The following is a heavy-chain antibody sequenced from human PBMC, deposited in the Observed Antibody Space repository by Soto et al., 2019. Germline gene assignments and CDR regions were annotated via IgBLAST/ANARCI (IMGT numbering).Heavy chain of an antibody. CDR2: INSDGSTT. Sequence: EVQLVESGGGLVQPGGSLRLSCAASGFTISSYWMHWVRQAPGKGLVWVSRINSDGSTTTYADSVKGRFTISRDNAKNTLYLQMSGRRGDDTAVYYCATGLASTGFDIWGQGTTVTVSS. CDR1: GFTISSYW. CDR3: ATGLASTGFDI. V-gene: IGHV3-74*01. J-gene: IGHJ3*02. D-gene: IGHD4-17*01.